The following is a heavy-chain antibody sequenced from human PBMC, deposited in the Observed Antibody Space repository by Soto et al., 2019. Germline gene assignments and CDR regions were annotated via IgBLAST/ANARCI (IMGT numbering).Heavy chain of an antibody. CDR2: IWDDGSNK. D-gene: IGHD6-13*01. J-gene: IGHJ4*02. Sequence: QVQLVESGGGVVQPGRSLRLSCAASGFTFSSYGMHWVRQAPGKGLEWVAVIWDDGSNKYYADSVKGRFTISRDNSKNTLYLQMNDQRADDTAVYYCARDGWVSPAGLTTIFVYWGQGTLVTVSS. CDR1: GFTFSSYG. V-gene: IGHV3-33*01. CDR3: ARDGWVSPAGLTTIFVY.